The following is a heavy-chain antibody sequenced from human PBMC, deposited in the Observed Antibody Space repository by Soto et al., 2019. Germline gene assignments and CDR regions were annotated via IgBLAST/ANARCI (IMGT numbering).Heavy chain of an antibody. CDR2: INRGGLT. CDR1: EFSVSSNH. D-gene: IGHD6-13*01. V-gene: IGHV3-53*01. Sequence: PGGSLRLSCAASEFSVSSNHMSWVRQAPGKGLEWVSVINRGGLTYYTDSVKGRFTISRDNSKNTLYLQMNSLRAEDTAVYYCASQGYSRSADYWGQGTMVTVSS. J-gene: IGHJ4*02. CDR3: ASQGYSRSADY.